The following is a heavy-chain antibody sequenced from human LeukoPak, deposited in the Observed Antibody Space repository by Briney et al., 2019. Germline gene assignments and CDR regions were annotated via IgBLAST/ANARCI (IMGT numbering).Heavy chain of an antibody. CDR3: ARDRVIGGVGATDHFDY. CDR1: GYTFTGYY. J-gene: IGHJ4*02. CDR2: INPNSGCT. D-gene: IGHD1-26*01. Sequence: ASVKVSCKASGYTFTGYYMHWVRQAPGQGLEWMGRINPNSGCTNYAQKLQGRVTMTRDTSISTAYMELSRLRSDDTAVYYCARDRVIGGVGATDHFDYWGQGTLVTVSS. V-gene: IGHV1-2*06.